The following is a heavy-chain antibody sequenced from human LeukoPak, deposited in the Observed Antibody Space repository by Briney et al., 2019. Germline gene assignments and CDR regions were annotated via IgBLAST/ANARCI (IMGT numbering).Heavy chain of an antibody. J-gene: IGHJ4*02. CDR2: FDPEDGET. Sequence: ASVKDSCKVSGYTLTELSMHWVPQAPGKGLEWMGGFDPEDGETIYAQKFQGRVTMTEDTSTDTAYMELSSLRSEDTAVYYCATIYGSWLSFFDYWGQGTLVTVSS. CDR1: GYTLTELS. V-gene: IGHV1-24*01. CDR3: ATIYGSWLSFFDY. D-gene: IGHD6-13*01.